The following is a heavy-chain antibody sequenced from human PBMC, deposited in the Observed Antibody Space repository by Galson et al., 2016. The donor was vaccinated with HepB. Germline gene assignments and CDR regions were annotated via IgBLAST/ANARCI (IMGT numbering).Heavy chain of an antibody. CDR1: GFTFSTYS. J-gene: IGHJ4*02. CDR3: VRVRRQWVSMGATTRFRERGIDY. CDR2: ISGSSSTI. V-gene: IGHV3-48*01. Sequence: SLRLSCAVSGFTFSTYSMNWVRQAPGKGLEWVSYISGSSSTIYYADSVKGRFTISRDNAKNSLFLQMPSLRVEDTAVDYCVRVRRQWVSMGATTRFRERGIDYWGQGTLVTVSS. D-gene: IGHD1-26*01.